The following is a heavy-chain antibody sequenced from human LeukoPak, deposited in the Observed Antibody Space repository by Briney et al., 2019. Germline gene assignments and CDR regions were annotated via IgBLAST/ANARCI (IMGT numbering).Heavy chain of an antibody. CDR3: AREDHCGSTSCPTKY. J-gene: IGHJ4*02. CDR1: GFTFSSYS. CDR2: ISSSSSYI. V-gene: IGHV3-21*01. Sequence: GGSLRLSCAASGFTFSSYSMNWVGQAPGKGLEWVSSISSSSSYIYYADSVKGRFTISRDNAKNSLYLQMNSLRAEDTAVYYCAREDHCGSTSCPTKYWGQGTLVTVPS. D-gene: IGHD2-2*01.